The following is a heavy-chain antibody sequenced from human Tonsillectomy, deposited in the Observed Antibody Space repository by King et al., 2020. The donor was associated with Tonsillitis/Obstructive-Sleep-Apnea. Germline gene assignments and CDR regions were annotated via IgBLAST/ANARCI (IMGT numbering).Heavy chain of an antibody. D-gene: IGHD4-23*01. J-gene: IGHJ3*02. CDR2: IYYSGST. CDR3: ARLKWYGGQRAVYAFDI. CDR1: GGSISSSSYY. Sequence: QLQESGPGLVKPSETLSLTCTVSGGSISSSSYYWGWIRQPPGKGLEWIGSIYYSGSTYYNPSLKSRVTISVDTSKNQFSLKLSSVTAADTAVYYCARLKWYGGQRAVYAFDIWGQGTMVTVSS. V-gene: IGHV4-39*01.